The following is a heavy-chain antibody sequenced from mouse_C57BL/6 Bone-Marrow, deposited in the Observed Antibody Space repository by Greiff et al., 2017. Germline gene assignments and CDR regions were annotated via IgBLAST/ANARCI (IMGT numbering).Heavy chain of an antibody. J-gene: IGHJ4*01. V-gene: IGHV5-6*02. CDR2: ISSGGSYT. D-gene: IGHD2-5*01. Sequence: EVMLVESGGDLVKPGGSLKLSCAASGFTFSSYGMSWVRQTPDKRLEWVATISSGGSYTYYPDSVKGRFTISRDHAKNTLYLQMSSLKSEDTAMYYCARRDYYSNFYAMDYWGQGTSVTVSS. CDR3: ARRDYYSNFYAMDY. CDR1: GFTFSSYG.